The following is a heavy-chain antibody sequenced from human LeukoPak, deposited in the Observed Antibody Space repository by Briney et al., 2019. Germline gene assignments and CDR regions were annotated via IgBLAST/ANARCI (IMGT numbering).Heavy chain of an antibody. V-gene: IGHV3-48*01. CDR2: ISNNMITI. J-gene: IGHJ3*02. D-gene: IGHD2-21*02. CDR1: GFTFSSYS. Sequence: PVGSLRLSCAASGFTFSSYSMNSVCQAPGTGLEWVSYISNNMITIYNAYSVKGRFTISRDNAKNSLYLQMNSLRAEDTAVYYCARLAYCGGDCYSSAFDIWGQGTMVTVSS. CDR3: ARLAYCGGDCYSSAFDI.